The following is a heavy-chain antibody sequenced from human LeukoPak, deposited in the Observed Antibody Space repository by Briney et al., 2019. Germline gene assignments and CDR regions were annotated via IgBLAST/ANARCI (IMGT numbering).Heavy chain of an antibody. CDR3: AKEKLPSGYSFLTDY. CDR1: GFTFSIYG. Sequence: PGGSLRLSCAASGFTFSIYGMHWVRQTPGKGLEWVAVISYDGPNKYYADSVKGRFTISRDDSKSTLYLQMNSLRPEDTAVYYCAKEKLPSGYSFLTDYWGQGTLVTVSS. CDR2: ISYDGPNK. D-gene: IGHD5-18*01. J-gene: IGHJ4*02. V-gene: IGHV3-30*18.